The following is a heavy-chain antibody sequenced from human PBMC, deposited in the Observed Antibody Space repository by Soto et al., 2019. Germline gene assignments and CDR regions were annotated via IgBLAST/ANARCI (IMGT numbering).Heavy chain of an antibody. CDR2: IYHSGST. CDR3: ATGALWGSGLDVNYYSYYGMEG. Sequence: PSETLSLTCAVSGGSISSSNWWSWVRQPPGKGLEWIGEIYHSGSTNYNPSLKSRVTISVDKSKNQFSLKLSSVTAADTAVYYCATGALWGSGLDVNYYSYYGMEGWGQGTTVTVSS. CDR1: GGSISSSNW. V-gene: IGHV4-4*02. D-gene: IGHD3-10*01. J-gene: IGHJ6*02.